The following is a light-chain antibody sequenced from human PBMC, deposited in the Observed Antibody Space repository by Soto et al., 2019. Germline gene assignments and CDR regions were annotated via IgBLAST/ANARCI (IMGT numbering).Light chain of an antibody. CDR2: EVS. J-gene: IGLJ2*01. Sequence: QSALTQPASVSGSPGQSITISCTGTSSDVGGYDYVSWYQQHPGRVPKLIIYEVSHRPSGVSYRFSGSKSGNTASLTISGLQAEDEADYHCCSYAGSITFTFGGGTKLTVL. CDR1: SSDVGGYDY. V-gene: IGLV2-14*01. CDR3: CSYAGSITFT.